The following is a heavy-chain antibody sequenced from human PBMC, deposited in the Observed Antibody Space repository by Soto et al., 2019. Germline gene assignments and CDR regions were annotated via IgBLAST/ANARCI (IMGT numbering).Heavy chain of an antibody. CDR3: ARGIGYYFDS. CDR2: IHYRGST. J-gene: IGHJ4*02. D-gene: IGHD5-12*01. Sequence: QLQLQESGPGLVKPSETLSLTCTVSGGSISSSSYFWGWIRQPPGKGLEWIANIHYRGSTYYNASRNSRVTISVDMSNNQFSLKLSSVTAADSAVYSCARGIGYYFDSWGQGTLVTVSS. CDR1: GGSISSSSYF. V-gene: IGHV4-39*01.